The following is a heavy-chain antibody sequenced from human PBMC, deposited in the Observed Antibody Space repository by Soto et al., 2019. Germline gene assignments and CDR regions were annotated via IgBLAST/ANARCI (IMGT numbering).Heavy chain of an antibody. CDR3: ARAVAVPADFDY. CDR1: GYTCTSYA. D-gene: IGHD6-19*01. CDR2: INAGNGNT. V-gene: IGHV1-3*05. J-gene: IGHJ4*02. Sequence: QVQLVQSGAEEKKPGASVKVSCKASGYTCTSYAMHWVRQAPGQRLEWMGWINAGNGNTKYSQKFQGRVTITRDTSARTAYMELSSLRSEDTAVYYCARAVAVPADFDYWGQGTLVTVSS.